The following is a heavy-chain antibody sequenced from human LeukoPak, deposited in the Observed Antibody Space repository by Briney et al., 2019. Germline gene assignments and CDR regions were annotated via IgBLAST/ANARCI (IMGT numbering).Heavy chain of an antibody. CDR1: GFTFSSYW. CDR3: ARGLSVGVAFGGF. V-gene: IGHV3-74*01. Sequence: GGSLRLSCVASGFTFSSYWVHWVRQVPGKGLVWVSGINLDGSGTWYADSVKGRFTISRDNAKNTLYLQMNSLTAEDAAVYFCARGLSVGVAFGGFWGQGTLVTVSS. D-gene: IGHD3-3*01. J-gene: IGHJ4*02. CDR2: INLDGSGT.